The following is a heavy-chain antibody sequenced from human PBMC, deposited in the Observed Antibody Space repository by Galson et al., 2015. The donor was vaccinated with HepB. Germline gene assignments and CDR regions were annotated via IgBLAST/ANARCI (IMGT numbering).Heavy chain of an antibody. D-gene: IGHD2-15*01. J-gene: IGHJ4*02. CDR2: ITGSGGAT. V-gene: IGHV3-23*01. CDR3: ARDHWECSGGSCYTGTDY. Sequence: SLRLSCAASGFTFSIYTMSWVRQAPGKGLEWVSGITGSGGATYYADSVKGRFTVSRGNSKNTLYLQMDSLRAEDTAVYYCARDHWECSGGSCYTGTDYWGQGTLVTVSS. CDR1: GFTFSIYT.